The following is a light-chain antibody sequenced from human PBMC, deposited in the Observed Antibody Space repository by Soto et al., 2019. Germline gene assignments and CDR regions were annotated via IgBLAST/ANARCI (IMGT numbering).Light chain of an antibody. CDR1: SSDVGGYNY. J-gene: IGLJ2*01. Sequence: QSALTQPASVSGSLGQSITISCTGTSSDVGGYNYVSWYQQHPGQAPKRLIHEVINRPSGISDRFSGSKSANTAALTISGLRAEDEAHYYCSSYTTFRTPHVAFGGGTKGTV. CDR2: EVI. CDR3: SSYTTFRTPHVA. V-gene: IGLV2-14*01.